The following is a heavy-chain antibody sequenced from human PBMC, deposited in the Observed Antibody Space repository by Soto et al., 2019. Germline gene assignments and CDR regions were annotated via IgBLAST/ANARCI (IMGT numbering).Heavy chain of an antibody. V-gene: IGHV4-59*11. Sequence: SETLSLTCRVSGVSLTSHYWTWIRQSPGKGLEWIGHIYYSGSTNSSPSLKSRLTMSIDTPSNQFSLNLSSVTAADTAIYYCARLRDRSGTASIYNGMHVWGPGTMVTVSS. D-gene: IGHD3-22*01. CDR3: ARLRDRSGTASIYNGMHV. CDR1: GVSLTSHY. CDR2: IYYSGST. J-gene: IGHJ6*02.